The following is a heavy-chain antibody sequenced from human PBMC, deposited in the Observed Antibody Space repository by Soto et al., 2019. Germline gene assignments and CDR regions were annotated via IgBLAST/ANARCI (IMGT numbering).Heavy chain of an antibody. CDR3: ARDISQFEQPMNWFDP. CDR2: IKQGGSEK. V-gene: IGHV3-7*01. J-gene: IGHJ5*02. Sequence: PGGSLRLSCAASGFTFSSYWMSWVRQAPGKGLEWVANIKQGGSEKYYVDSVKGRFTISRDNAKNSLYLQMNSLRAEDTAVYYCARDISQFEQPMNWFDPWGQGTLVTVSS. CDR1: GFTFSSYW. D-gene: IGHD6-13*01.